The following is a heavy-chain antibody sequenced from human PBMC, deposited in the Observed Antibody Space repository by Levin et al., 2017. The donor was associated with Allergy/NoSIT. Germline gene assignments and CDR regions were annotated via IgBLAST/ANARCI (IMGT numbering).Heavy chain of an antibody. CDR2: ISWNSGSI. V-gene: IGHV3-9*01. CDR1: GFTFDDYA. Sequence: GGSLRLSCAASGFTFDDYAMHWVRQAPGKGLEWVSGISWNSGSIGYADSVKGRFTISRDNAKNSLYLQMNSLRAEDTALYYCAKGRSGYFDYWGQGTLVTVSS. D-gene: IGHD1-1*01. CDR3: AKGRSGYFDY. J-gene: IGHJ4*02.